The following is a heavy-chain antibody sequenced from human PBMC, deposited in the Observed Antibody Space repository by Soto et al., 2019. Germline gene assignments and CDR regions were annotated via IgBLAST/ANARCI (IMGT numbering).Heavy chain of an antibody. J-gene: IGHJ4*02. CDR2: ISSSSRYT. CDR3: ARDAKVAGNRRLDY. CDR1: GFTFSDYY. V-gene: IGHV3-11*06. Sequence: QVQLVESGGGLAKPGGSLRLSCAASGFTFSDYYMSWIRQAPGKGQEWVSYISSSSRYTNYADSVKGRFTISRDTSKNSLYLQMNSLRAEDTAVYYCARDAKVAGNRRLDYWGQGTLVIVSS. D-gene: IGHD6-19*01.